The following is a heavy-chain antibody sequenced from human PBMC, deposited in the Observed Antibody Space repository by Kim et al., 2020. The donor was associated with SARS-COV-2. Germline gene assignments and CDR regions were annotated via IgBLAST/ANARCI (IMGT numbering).Heavy chain of an antibody. CDR2: INPNSGGT. D-gene: IGHD6-13*01. CDR1: GYTFTGYY. Sequence: ASVKVSCKASGYTFTGYYMHWVRQAPGQGLEWMGWINPNSGGTNYAQKFQGRVTMTRDTTISTAYMELSRLRSDDTAVYYCARASHIWAAATGRYGMDVWGQGTTVTVSS. V-gene: IGHV1-2*02. CDR3: ARASHIWAAATGRYGMDV. J-gene: IGHJ6*02.